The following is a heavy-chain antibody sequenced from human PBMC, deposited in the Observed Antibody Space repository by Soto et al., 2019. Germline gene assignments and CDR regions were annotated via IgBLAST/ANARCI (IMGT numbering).Heavy chain of an antibody. CDR2: ISYDGTSK. CDR3: VRAPHFYYGGMDV. CDR1: GFTFSHYA. J-gene: IGHJ6*02. V-gene: IGHV3-30-3*01. Sequence: GGSLRLSCVASGFTFSHYAMHWFRQAPGKGLEWVAVISYDGTSKDYADSVQGRFSLSRDNSMNTLYLQMTSLGTEDTAVYYCVRAPHFYYGGMDVWGQGSKVTVSS.